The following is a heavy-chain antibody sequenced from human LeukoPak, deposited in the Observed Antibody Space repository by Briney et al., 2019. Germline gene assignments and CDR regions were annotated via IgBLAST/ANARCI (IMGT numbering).Heavy chain of an antibody. CDR1: GFTFSSYA. CDR3: ARENLESWSTIDY. J-gene: IGHJ4*02. V-gene: IGHV3-30-3*01. D-gene: IGHD3-3*01. CDR2: ISYDGSNK. Sequence: GRSLRLSCAASGFTFSSYAMHWVRQAPGKGLEWVAVISYDGSNKYYADSVKGRFTISRDNSKNTLYPQMNSLRAEDTAVYYCARENLESWSTIDYWGQGTLVTVSS.